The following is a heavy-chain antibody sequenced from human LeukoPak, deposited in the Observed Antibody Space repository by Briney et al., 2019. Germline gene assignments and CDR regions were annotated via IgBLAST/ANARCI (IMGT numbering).Heavy chain of an antibody. CDR2: IYYIGTS. J-gene: IGHJ4*02. CDR3: ARHRSGSYIRYFDF. D-gene: IGHD1-26*01. Sequence: WETLSLTCTVSGDSINTSNYFWGWIRQSTGKGLEWIGNIYYIGTSDYNPSLKSRVTISIDTSKNQFSLNLRSVTAADTAFYYCARHRSGSYIRYFDFWGQGALATVSS. V-gene: IGHV4-39*01. CDR1: GDSINTSNYF.